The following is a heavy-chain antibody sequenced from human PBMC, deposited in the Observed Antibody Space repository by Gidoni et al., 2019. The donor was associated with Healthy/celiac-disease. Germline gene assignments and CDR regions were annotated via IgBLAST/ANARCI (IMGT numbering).Heavy chain of an antibody. Sequence: EVQLLESGGGLVQPGGSLRLSCAASGFTFSSYAMSWVRQAPGKGREWVSAISGSGGSTYYADSVKGRFTISRDNAKNTLYLQMNSLRAEDTAVYYCAKGSLAARPSDYWGQGTLVTVSS. CDR2: ISGSGGST. CDR3: AKGSLAARPSDY. V-gene: IGHV3-23*01. CDR1: GFTFSSYA. J-gene: IGHJ4*02. D-gene: IGHD6-6*01.